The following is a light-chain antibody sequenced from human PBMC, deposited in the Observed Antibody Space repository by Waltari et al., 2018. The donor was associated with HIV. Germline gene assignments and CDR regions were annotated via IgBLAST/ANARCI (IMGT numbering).Light chain of an antibody. CDR2: GAS. V-gene: IGKV3-20*01. CDR1: QSVRSAS. J-gene: IGKJ4*01. Sequence: EIVLTQSPGTLSLSPGERATLSCRASQSVRSASLAWYQQQPGQAPRLLIYGASSRAPGIPDRFSGSGAVTDFILTISRLEPEDCAVYYCQQYAASPLTFGGGTKVEIK. CDR3: QQYAASPLT.